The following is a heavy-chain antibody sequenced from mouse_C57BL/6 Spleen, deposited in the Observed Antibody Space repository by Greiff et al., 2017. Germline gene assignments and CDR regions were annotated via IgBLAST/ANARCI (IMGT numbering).Heavy chain of an antibody. CDR1: GFTFSDYG. V-gene: IGHV5-17*01. CDR2: ISSGSSTI. CDR3: ARRYYGSSYVGYFDV. D-gene: IGHD1-1*01. J-gene: IGHJ1*03. Sequence: EVQGVESGGGLVKPGGSLKLSCAASGFTFSDYGMHWVRQAPEKGLEWVAYISSGSSTIYYADTVKGRFTISRDNAKNTLFLQMTSLRSEDTAMYYCARRYYGSSYVGYFDVWGTGTTVTVSS.